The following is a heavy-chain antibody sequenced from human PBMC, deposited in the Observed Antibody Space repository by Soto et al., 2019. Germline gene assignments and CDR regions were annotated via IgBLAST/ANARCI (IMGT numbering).Heavy chain of an antibody. V-gene: IGHV1-58*01. D-gene: IGHD1-26*01. J-gene: IGHJ6*02. Sequence: ASVKVSCKASGFDFGSFGVQFLRQTRGRGLEWIGWIVVVSGSTNYARQFQGRVAISRDMSSSTAYLDLYDLKSDDTAVYFCSADHPHMAMGWPVWGQGTTVTVSS. CDR3: SADHPHMAMGWPV. CDR2: IVVVSGST. CDR1: GFDFGSFG.